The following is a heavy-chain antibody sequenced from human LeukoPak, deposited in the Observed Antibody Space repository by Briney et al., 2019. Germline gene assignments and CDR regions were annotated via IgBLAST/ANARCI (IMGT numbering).Heavy chain of an antibody. CDR2: ISGSGGST. J-gene: IGHJ4*02. Sequence: GGSLRLSCAASGFTFSSYAMSWVRQAPGKGLEWVSAISGSGGSTYYADSVKGRFAISRDNSKNTLYLQMNSLRAEDTAVYYCAKDLSGYCSGGSCYPFDYWGQGTLVTVSS. D-gene: IGHD2-15*01. CDR3: AKDLSGYCSGGSCYPFDY. CDR1: GFTFSSYA. V-gene: IGHV3-23*01.